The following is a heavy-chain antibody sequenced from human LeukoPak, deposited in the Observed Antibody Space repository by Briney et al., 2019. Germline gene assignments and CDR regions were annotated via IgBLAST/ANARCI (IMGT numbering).Heavy chain of an antibody. J-gene: IGHJ4*02. CDR2: ISGSSTYI. D-gene: IGHD3-9*01. CDR3: ARDLDYDILTGSLRAYFDS. CDR1: GFTFRSYS. V-gene: IGHV3-21*01. Sequence: GGSLTLSCVASGFTFRSYSMNWVRQAPGKGLEGVSSISGSSTYIYYADSVKGRFTISRDNANNSLYLQMNSLRADDTAVYYCARDLDYDILTGSLRAYFDSWGQGTRVTVSS.